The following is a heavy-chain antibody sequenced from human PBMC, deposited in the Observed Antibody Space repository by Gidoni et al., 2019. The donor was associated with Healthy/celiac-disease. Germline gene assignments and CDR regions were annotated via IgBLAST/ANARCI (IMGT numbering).Heavy chain of an antibody. CDR1: GFTFRTYA. Sequence: EVQLVESGGGLVQPGGSLRLSCSASGFTFRTYAMHWVRQDPGKGLNYVSAVSSNGGSTYYADSVKGRFTISRDNSKNTLYLQLSSLRPEDTAVYYCMRDRTPYDSRGDDAFDIWGQGTMVTVSS. CDR3: MRDRTPYDSRGDDAFDI. J-gene: IGHJ3*02. V-gene: IGHV3-64D*09. CDR2: VSSNGGST. D-gene: IGHD3-22*01.